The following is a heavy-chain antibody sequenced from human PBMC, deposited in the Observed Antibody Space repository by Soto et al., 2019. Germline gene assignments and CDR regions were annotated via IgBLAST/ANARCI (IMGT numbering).Heavy chain of an antibody. Sequence: QVQLQQWGAGLLKPSETLSLTCAVYGGSFSGYYWSWIRQPPGKGLEWIGEINHSGSTNYNPSLKSRVTISVDTSKNQFSLKLSSVTAADPAVYYCAREGVVIRFDYWGQGTLVTVSS. J-gene: IGHJ4*02. D-gene: IGHD3-3*01. CDR2: INHSGST. CDR3: AREGVVIRFDY. V-gene: IGHV4-34*01. CDR1: GGSFSGYY.